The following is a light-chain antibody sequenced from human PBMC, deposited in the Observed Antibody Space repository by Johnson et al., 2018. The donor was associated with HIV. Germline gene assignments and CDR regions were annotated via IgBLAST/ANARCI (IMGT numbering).Light chain of an antibody. CDR1: SANIENNY. CDR2: DNN. CDR3: GTWDSSLSAYV. V-gene: IGLV1-51*01. Sequence: QFVLTQPPSVSAASGQRVDISCSGGSANIENNYVSWYQQLPGTAPKLLIYDNNKRPSGIPDQFSGSKSGTSATLGITGLQTGDEADYYCGTWDSSLSAYVFGTVTKVTVL. J-gene: IGLJ1*01.